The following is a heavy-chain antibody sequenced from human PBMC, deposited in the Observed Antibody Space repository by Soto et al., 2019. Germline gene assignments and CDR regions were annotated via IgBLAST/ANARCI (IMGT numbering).Heavy chain of an antibody. Sequence: EVQLVESGGGLVQPGGSLRLSCAASGFTFSSYSMNWVRQAPGKGLEWVSYISSSSSTIYYADSVNGRFTISRDNAKNSLYLQMNSLRDEDTAVYYCARSRLWFGVEELGYWGQGTMVTVSS. D-gene: IGHD3-10*01. J-gene: IGHJ4*02. CDR3: ARSRLWFGVEELGY. CDR2: ISSSSSTI. CDR1: GFTFSSYS. V-gene: IGHV3-48*02.